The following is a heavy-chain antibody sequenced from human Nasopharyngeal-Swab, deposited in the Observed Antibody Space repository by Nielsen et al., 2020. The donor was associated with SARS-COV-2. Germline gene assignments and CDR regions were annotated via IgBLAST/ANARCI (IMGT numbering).Heavy chain of an antibody. CDR1: GYTFTSYG. CDR3: ARVGPRKWGDYYGMDV. Sequence: ASVMVSCKASGYTFTSYGISWVRQAPGQGLEWMGWISAYNGNTNYAQKLQGRVTMTTDTSTSTAYMELRSLRSDDTAVYYCARVGPRKWGDYYGMDVWGQGTLVTVSS. CDR2: ISAYNGNT. V-gene: IGHV1-18*01. D-gene: IGHD3-16*01. J-gene: IGHJ6*02.